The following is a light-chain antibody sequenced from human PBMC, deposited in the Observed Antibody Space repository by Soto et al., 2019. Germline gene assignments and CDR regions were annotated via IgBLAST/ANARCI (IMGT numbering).Light chain of an antibody. V-gene: IGKV1-5*03. CDR1: QSVLPW. Sequence: DIQMTQSPSILSASVGDGVTIACRASQSVLPWLTWYQQKPGKAPNLLLYKASTLESGVPSRFSGNGSETDFTLTISSLQPDDIGTYYCQQYNSYPYTFGQGTKLEIK. J-gene: IGKJ2*01. CDR2: KAS. CDR3: QQYNSYPYT.